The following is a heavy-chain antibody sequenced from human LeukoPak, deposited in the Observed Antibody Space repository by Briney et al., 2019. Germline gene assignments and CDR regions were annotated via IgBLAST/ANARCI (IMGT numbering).Heavy chain of an antibody. V-gene: IGHV4-4*07. D-gene: IGHD3-10*01. CDR1: GGSISSYY. Sequence: PSETLSLTCTVSGGSISSYYWSWIRQPAGKGLEWIGRIYTSGSTNYNPSLKSRVTMSVDTSKNQFSLKLSSVTAADTAVYYWXXXXXXXXXGSXSYYTFDYWGQGTLVTVSS. J-gene: IGHJ4*02. CDR2: IYTSGST. CDR3: XXXXXXXXXGSXSYYTFDY.